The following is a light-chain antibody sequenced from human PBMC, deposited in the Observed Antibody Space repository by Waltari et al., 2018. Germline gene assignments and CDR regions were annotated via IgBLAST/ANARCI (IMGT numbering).Light chain of an antibody. CDR2: GSS. Sequence: QSVLTQPPSVSGAPGQSVTISCTGSSSNIGAGYDVPWYPQLPGTAPKLLCYGSSNRHAGVPDRFAGSKSGASASLAITGVQAEDEADYYGQSYDSSLSGWVFGGGTKLTVL. J-gene: IGLJ3*02. V-gene: IGLV1-40*01. CDR3: QSYDSSLSGWV. CDR1: SSNIGAGYD.